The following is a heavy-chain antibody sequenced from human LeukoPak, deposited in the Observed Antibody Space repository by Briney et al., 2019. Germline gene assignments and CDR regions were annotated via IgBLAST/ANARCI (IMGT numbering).Heavy chain of an antibody. CDR3: TAILWFGEFLDDAFDI. CDR2: ISSSSSYI. D-gene: IGHD3-10*01. Sequence: GGSLRLSCAASGFTFSSYSMNWVRQAPGKGLEWVSSISSSSSYIYYADSVKGRFTISRDNAKNSLYLQMNSLRAEDTAVYYCTAILWFGEFLDDAFDIWDQGTMVTVSS. CDR1: GFTFSSYS. J-gene: IGHJ3*02. V-gene: IGHV3-21*01.